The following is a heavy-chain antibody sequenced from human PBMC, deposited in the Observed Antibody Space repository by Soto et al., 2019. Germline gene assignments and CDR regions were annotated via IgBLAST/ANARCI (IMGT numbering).Heavy chain of an antibody. D-gene: IGHD6-13*01. J-gene: IGHJ4*02. CDR1: GGSINTGDYY. Sequence: PSETLSLTCTVSGGSINTGDYYWSWIRQPPGKGLEWIGHIYHTGSTYYNPSLESRLTISIDTSKNQFSLKLSSVTAADTAVYYCARADSSSWFEFDYWGQGTLVTVSS. V-gene: IGHV4-30-4*01. CDR2: IYHTGST. CDR3: ARADSSSWFEFDY.